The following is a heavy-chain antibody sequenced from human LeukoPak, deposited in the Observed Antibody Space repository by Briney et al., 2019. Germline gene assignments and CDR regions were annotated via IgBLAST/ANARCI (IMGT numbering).Heavy chain of an antibody. CDR3: ARKDSTKRMIYYSYYMDV. V-gene: IGHV3-48*03. J-gene: IGHJ6*03. CDR2: ISSSGSTV. CDR1: GFTFSNYE. Sequence: GGSLRLSCAASGFTFSNYEMNWVRQAPGKGLEWVSYISSSGSTVYYADSVKGRFTISRDNAKNSLYLQMNSLRAEDTAVYYCARKDSTKRMIYYSYYMDVWGKGTTVTVSS. D-gene: IGHD1-1*01.